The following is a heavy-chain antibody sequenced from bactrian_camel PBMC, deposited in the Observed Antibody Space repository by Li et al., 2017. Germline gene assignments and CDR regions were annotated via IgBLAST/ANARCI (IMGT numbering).Heavy chain of an antibody. CDR1: GFIFSRYW. Sequence: HVQLVESGGGSEQTGDSLRLSCTASGFIFSRYWMAWFRQVPGKEREVVAYISHGGATTYAADFVKGRFAISRDNANGTLYLQMSSLEPEDSAMYYCAADTWQTCTVDALLGSMDARGEGTQVTVS. CDR3: AADTWQTCTVDALLGSMDA. D-gene: IGHD7*01. J-gene: IGHJ4*01. V-gene: IGHV3S1*01. CDR2: ISHGGATT.